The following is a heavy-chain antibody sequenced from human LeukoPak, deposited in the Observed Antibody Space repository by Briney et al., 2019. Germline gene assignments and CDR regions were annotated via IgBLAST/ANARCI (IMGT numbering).Heavy chain of an antibody. CDR1: GFTFNTLA. D-gene: IGHD5-18*01. J-gene: IGHJ4*02. Sequence: GGSQRLSCAASGFTFNTLAMSWVRQAPGKGLEWVSAINARGFITYYADPVKGRFTISRDNSKNTLFLQMNSLSVEDTAVYYCVNHITAMVRGCLDHWGQGILVTVSS. CDR3: VNHITAMVRGCLDH. V-gene: IGHV3-23*01. CDR2: INARGFIT.